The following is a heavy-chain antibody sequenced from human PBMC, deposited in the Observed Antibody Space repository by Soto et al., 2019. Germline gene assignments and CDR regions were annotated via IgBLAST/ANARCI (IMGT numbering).Heavy chain of an antibody. CDR1: GFTFSSYA. J-gene: IGHJ4*02. Sequence: QVQLVESGGGVVQPGRSLRLSCAASGFTFSSYAMHWVRQAPGKGLEWVAVISYDGSNKYYADSVKGRFTISRDNSENTLYLQMNSLRAEDTAVYYCAQWAGAFDYWGQGTLVTVSS. CDR2: ISYDGSNK. D-gene: IGHD1-26*01. V-gene: IGHV3-30-3*01. CDR3: AQWAGAFDY.